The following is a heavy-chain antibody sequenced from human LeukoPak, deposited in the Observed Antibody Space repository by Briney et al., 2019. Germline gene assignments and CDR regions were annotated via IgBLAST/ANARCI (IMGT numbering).Heavy chain of an antibody. CDR1: GFIVTSNY. V-gene: IGHV3-20*04. J-gene: IGHJ4*02. CDR2: INWNGGST. CDR3: AREEGGYFDY. D-gene: IGHD3-16*01. Sequence: GGSLRLSCAASGFIVTSNYISWVRQAPGKGLEWVSGINWNGGSTGYADSVKGRFTISRDNAKNSLYLQMSSLRAEDTALYYCAREEGGYFDYWGQGTLVTVSS.